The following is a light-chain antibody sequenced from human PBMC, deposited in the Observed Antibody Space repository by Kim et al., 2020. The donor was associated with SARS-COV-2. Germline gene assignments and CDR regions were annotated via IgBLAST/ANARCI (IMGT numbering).Light chain of an antibody. V-gene: IGKV1-39*01. CDR1: QSISSH. J-gene: IGKJ3*01. CDR3: QQGYITPFA. Sequence: DIQMTQSPSSLSASVGDRVTITCRTTQSISSHLNWYQQKPGRAPKLLISAASTLQGGVPSRFSGSGSETDFTLTISSLQPEDFATYFCQQGYITPFAFGPGTKGDIK. CDR2: AAS.